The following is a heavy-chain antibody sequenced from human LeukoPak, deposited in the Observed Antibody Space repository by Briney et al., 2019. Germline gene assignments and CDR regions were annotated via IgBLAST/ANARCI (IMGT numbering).Heavy chain of an antibody. CDR1: GGTFSSYA. D-gene: IGHD6-6*01. J-gene: IGHJ6*03. CDR2: IIPIFGTA. V-gene: IGHV1-69*06. Sequence: LGASVKVSCKASGGTFSSYAISWVRQAPGQGLEWMGGIIPIFGTANYAQKFQGRVTITADKSTSTAYMELSSLRSEDTAVYYCARRSKYSSSSRFYYYYYYMDVWGKGTTVTVSS. CDR3: ARRSKYSSSSRFYYYYYYMDV.